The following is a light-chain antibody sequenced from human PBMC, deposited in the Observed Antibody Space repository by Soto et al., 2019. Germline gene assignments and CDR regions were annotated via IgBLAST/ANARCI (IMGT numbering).Light chain of an antibody. Sequence: QSALTQPASVSGSPGQSITISCTGTSSDVGAYNYVSWYQQHPGKAPKLMIYDVSNRPSGVSNRFSGSKSGNTASLTISGLQAEDGADYYCSSYTSSSTLVFGGGTQLTVL. J-gene: IGLJ2*01. CDR1: SSDVGAYNY. CDR2: DVS. CDR3: SSYTSSSTLV. V-gene: IGLV2-14*01.